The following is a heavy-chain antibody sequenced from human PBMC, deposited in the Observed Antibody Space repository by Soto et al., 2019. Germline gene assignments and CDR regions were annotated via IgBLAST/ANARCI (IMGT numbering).Heavy chain of an antibody. D-gene: IGHD3-3*01. CDR3: GRFVEGATRHTAFDS. V-gene: IGHV4-34*01. J-gene: IGHJ5*01. Sequence: SETLSLTCAVHGGSFSGYYWSWIRQPPGHGLEWMGSINQSGGAHSNPSFKSRVPISVDSATTQVSLRMSSVTAADTPVYFCGRFVEGATRHTAFDSWGQGTLVTVSS. CDR1: GGSFSGYY. CDR2: INQSGGA.